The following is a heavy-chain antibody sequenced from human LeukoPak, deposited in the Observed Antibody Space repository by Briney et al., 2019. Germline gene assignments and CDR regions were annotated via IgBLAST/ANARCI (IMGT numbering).Heavy chain of an antibody. Sequence: SETLSLTCIVSGGSINRYKWTWIRQPPGRGLEWIGYIYYNGNINYNPSLKSRVTISLDTSKNQFSLKLSSVTAADTAVYYCASRYFCSSTSCYTFDYWGQGTLVTVSS. CDR3: ASRYFCSSTSCYTFDY. V-gene: IGHV4-59*12. CDR2: IYYNGNI. CDR1: GGSINRYK. J-gene: IGHJ4*02. D-gene: IGHD2-2*02.